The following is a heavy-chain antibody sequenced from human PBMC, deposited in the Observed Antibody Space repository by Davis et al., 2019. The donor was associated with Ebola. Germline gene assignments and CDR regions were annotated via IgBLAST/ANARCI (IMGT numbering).Heavy chain of an antibody. D-gene: IGHD2-2*02. Sequence: GESLKISCKGSGYSFTSYWIGWVRQMPGKGLEWMGTIYPGDSDTRYSPSFQGQVTISADKSISTAYLQWTSLKASATAMYCCGRLGGGLGVPAAIVPYYYYGVDVWGQGTTVTVSS. V-gene: IGHV5-51*01. CDR3: GRLGGGLGVPAAIVPYYYYGVDV. CDR1: GYSFTSYW. J-gene: IGHJ6*02. CDR2: IYPGDSDT.